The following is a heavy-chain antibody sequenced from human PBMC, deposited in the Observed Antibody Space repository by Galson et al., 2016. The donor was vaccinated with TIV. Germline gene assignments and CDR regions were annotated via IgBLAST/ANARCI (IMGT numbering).Heavy chain of an antibody. V-gene: IGHV1-8*01. Sequence: SVKVSCKASGHTFTGYDMNWVRQAPGQGLEWMEWMNPNSGNTGYTQKFQGRVTMTRDTSVSTAYMELTNLRSEDTAVYFCAQLVRKCGMTRCYGDHVDYWGQGTLVTVSS. D-gene: IGHD2-2*01. J-gene: IGHJ4*02. CDR2: MNPNSGNT. CDR1: GHTFTGYD. CDR3: AQLVRKCGMTRCYGDHVDY.